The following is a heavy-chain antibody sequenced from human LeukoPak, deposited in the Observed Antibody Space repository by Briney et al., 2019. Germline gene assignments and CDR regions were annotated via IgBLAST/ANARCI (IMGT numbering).Heavy chain of an antibody. CDR3: AREDYGGNSRYFDF. Sequence: PRGSLRLSCAASGFTVSSNYMSWVRQAPGKGLEWVSVIYSGGSTYYADSVKGRFTISRDNSKNTLYLQLNSLRAEDTAVYYCAREDYGGNSRYFDFWGQGTLVTVSS. D-gene: IGHD4-23*01. V-gene: IGHV3-66*01. CDR2: IYSGGST. CDR1: GFTVSSNY. J-gene: IGHJ4*02.